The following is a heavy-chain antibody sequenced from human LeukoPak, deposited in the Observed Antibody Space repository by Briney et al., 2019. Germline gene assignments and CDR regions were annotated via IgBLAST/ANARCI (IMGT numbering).Heavy chain of an antibody. J-gene: IGHJ4*02. CDR1: GFTFSSYW. Sequence: GGSLKLSCAASGFTFSSYWMHWVRQAPGKGLVWVSRINSDGSSTTYADSVKGRFTISRDNAKNTPYLQMNSLRAEDTAVYYCARDRGGWYPLTDWGQGTLVTVSS. CDR3: ARDRGGWYPLTD. D-gene: IGHD6-19*01. V-gene: IGHV3-74*03. CDR2: INSDGSST.